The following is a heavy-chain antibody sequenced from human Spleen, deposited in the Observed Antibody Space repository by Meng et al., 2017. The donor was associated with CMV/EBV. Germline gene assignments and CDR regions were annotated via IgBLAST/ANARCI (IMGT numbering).Heavy chain of an antibody. CDR2: IYYSGST. CDR1: GGSISSYY. CDR3: ARDVPPDV. Sequence: GSLRLSCTVSGGSISSYYWSWIRQPPGKGLEWIGYIYYSGSTNYNPSLKSRVTISVDTSKNQFSLKLSSVTAADTAVYYCARDVPPDVWGQGTTVTVSS. V-gene: IGHV4-59*01. J-gene: IGHJ6*02. D-gene: IGHD2-2*01.